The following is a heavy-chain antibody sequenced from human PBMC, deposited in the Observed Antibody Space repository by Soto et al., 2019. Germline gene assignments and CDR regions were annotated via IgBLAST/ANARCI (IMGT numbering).Heavy chain of an antibody. J-gene: IGHJ6*03. CDR1: GFTFDQYT. CDR3: AKEMITFGDFNYYYMDV. CDR2: ITWHSGTI. V-gene: IGHV3-9*01. D-gene: IGHD3-16*01. Sequence: DVQLVESGGGLVQPGRSLRLACAASGFTFDQYTMHWVRQAPGKGLEWVSSITWHSGTIGYADSVKGRFTISRDNAKNSLYLQMNSLRGEDTALYYCAKEMITFGDFNYYYMDVRGNGTTVTVSS.